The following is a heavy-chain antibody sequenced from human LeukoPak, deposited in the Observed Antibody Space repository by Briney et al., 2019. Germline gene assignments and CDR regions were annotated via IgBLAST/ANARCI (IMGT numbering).Heavy chain of an antibody. CDR1: GGSIRSSSYY. CDR3: ARHAGSYYTYNFDY. D-gene: IGHD3-22*01. V-gene: IGHV4-39*01. J-gene: IGHJ4*02. CDR2: IYYSGST. Sequence: SETLSLTCTVSGGSIRSSSYYWGWIRQPPGKGLEWIGSIYYSGSTNYKPSLRSRVTISVDTSKNQFSLKLSSVTAADMAVYYCARHAGSYYTYNFDYWGQGTLVTVSS.